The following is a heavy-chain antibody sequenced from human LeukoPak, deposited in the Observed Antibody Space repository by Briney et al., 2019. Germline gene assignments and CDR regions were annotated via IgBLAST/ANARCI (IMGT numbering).Heavy chain of an antibody. J-gene: IGHJ4*02. CDR1: GYTFTSYA. D-gene: IGHD6-13*01. V-gene: IGHV1-3*01. CDR2: INAGNGNT. CDR3: ARDIIAAAGRPPGY. Sequence: ASVKVSCKASGYTFTSYAMHWVRQAPGQRLEWMGWINAGNGNTKYSQKFQGRATIIRDTSASTAYMELSSLRSDDTAVYYCARDIIAAAGRPPGYWGQGTLVTVSS.